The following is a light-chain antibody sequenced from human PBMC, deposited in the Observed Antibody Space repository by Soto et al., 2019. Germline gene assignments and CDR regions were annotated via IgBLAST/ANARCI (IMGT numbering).Light chain of an antibody. J-gene: IGLJ2*01. CDR2: EVS. CDR3: SSYTSSSTLV. Sequence: QSLLTQPASLSGSPGQSITISCTGTSSDVGGYNYVSWYQQHPGKAPKLMIYEVSNRPSGVSNRFSGSKSGNTASLTISGLQAEDEADYYCSSYTSSSTLVFGGGTKVTV. CDR1: SSDVGGYNY. V-gene: IGLV2-14*01.